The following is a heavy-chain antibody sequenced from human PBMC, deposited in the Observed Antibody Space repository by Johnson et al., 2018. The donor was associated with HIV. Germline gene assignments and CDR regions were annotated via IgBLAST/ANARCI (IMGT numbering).Heavy chain of an antibody. J-gene: IGHJ3*02. V-gene: IGHV3-52*01. CDR2: IKCDGSEK. Sequence: VQLVESGGGLVQPGGSLRLSCAASGFTFSSHWMHWVCQAPEKGLEWVADIKCDGSEKYYVDSVKGRLTISRDNAKNSLYLQVNSLRAEDTAVYYCARAPHPQWQWLPPGAFDIWGQGTMVTVSS. CDR3: ARAPHPQWQWLPPGAFDI. D-gene: IGHD6-19*01. CDR1: GFTFSSHW.